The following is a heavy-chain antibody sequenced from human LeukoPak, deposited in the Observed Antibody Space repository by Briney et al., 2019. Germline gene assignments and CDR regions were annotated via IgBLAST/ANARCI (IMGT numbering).Heavy chain of an antibody. Sequence: GGSLRLSCAASGFTFSSYAMHWVRQAPGKGLEWVAVIWYDGSNKYYADSVRGRFTISRDNSKNTLYLQMNSLRAEDTAVYYCARETYTVTTGNWFDPWGQGTLVTVSS. CDR3: ARETYTVTTGNWFDP. CDR1: GFTFSSYA. CDR2: IWYDGSNK. D-gene: IGHD4-17*01. J-gene: IGHJ5*02. V-gene: IGHV3-33*08.